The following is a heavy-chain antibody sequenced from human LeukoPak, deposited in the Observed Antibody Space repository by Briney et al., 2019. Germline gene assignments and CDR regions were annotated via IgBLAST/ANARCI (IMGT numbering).Heavy chain of an antibody. D-gene: IGHD3-22*01. CDR1: GVSISSYY. CDR3: ASGEYYYDSSAFQH. Sequence: SETLSLTCTVSGVSISSYYWSWIRQPAGKGLEWIGRIYTSGSTNYNPSLKSRVTMSVDTSKNQISLKLSSVTAADTAVYYCASGEYYYDSSAFQHWGQGTLVTVSS. V-gene: IGHV4-4*07. J-gene: IGHJ1*01. CDR2: IYTSGST.